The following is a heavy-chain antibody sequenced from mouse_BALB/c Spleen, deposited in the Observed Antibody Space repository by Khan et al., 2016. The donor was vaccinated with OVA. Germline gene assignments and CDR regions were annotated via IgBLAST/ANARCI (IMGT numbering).Heavy chain of an antibody. CDR1: GYTFTSYT. CDR2: INPSSGYT. J-gene: IGHJ1*01. CDR3: ARSGADYRYDGYFDV. V-gene: IGHV1-4*01. Sequence: QVQLKESGAELARPGASVKMSCKASGYTFTSYTMHWVKQRPGQGLEWIGFINPSSGYTNYNQKFKDKATLTADKSSSTAYMQLSSLTSEDSAVYYCARSGADYRYDGYFDVWGAGTTVTVSS. D-gene: IGHD2-14*01.